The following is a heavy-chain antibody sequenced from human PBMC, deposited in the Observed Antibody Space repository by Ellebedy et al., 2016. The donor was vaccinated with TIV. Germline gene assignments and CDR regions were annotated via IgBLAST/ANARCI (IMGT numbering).Heavy chain of an antibody. V-gene: IGHV3-33*01. D-gene: IGHD1-14*01. CDR2: IWYDGSDK. CDR3: ARGPDGYNAGRHDH. Sequence: GESLKISCAASGFTFSSYGMHWVRQAPGKGLEWVAVIWYDGSDKYSADSEKGRFTISRDNSKNTLYLQMNSLRAEDTALYYCARGPDGYNAGRHDHWGQGTLVTVSS. J-gene: IGHJ4*02. CDR1: GFTFSSYG.